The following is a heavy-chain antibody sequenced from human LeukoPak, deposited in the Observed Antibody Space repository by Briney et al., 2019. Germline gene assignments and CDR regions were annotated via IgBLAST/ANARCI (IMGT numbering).Heavy chain of an antibody. V-gene: IGHV3-23*01. J-gene: IGHJ6*03. CDR2: INGSGGST. CDR3: AKGRYYYYYMDV. D-gene: IGHD5-24*01. Sequence: GGSLRLSCAASGFTFSSYAMSWVRQAPGKGLEWVSAINGSGGSTYYADSVKGRFTISRDNSKNTLYLQMNSLRAEDTAVYYCAKGRYYYYYMDVWGKGTTVTVSS. CDR1: GFTFSSYA.